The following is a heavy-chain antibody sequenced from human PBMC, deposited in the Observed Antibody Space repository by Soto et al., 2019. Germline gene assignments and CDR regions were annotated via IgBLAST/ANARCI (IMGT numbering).Heavy chain of an antibody. D-gene: IGHD2-15*01. J-gene: IGHJ6*02. V-gene: IGHV3-21*01. CDR1: GFTFSSYG. Sequence: GGSRRLSCAASGFTFSSYGMNWVRQAPGRGRELGAAISVASDYIYYADSVKGRFTISRDNAKTSLYIQMNSLRAEDTAVYYRARDHRYCSGSSCRPYYYYYGMDVWGQGTTVTVSS. CDR2: ISVASDYI. CDR3: ARDHRYCSGSSCRPYYYYYGMDV.